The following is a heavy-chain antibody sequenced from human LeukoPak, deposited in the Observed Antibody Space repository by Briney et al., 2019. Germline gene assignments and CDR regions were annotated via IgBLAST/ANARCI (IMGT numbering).Heavy chain of an antibody. CDR3: ARDRVVVGANYYYGMDV. CDR1: GGSISSGGYY. D-gene: IGHD2-15*01. Sequence: PSATLSLTCTVSGGSISSGGYYWSWIRRHPGKGLEWIGYTYYSESTYYNPSLKSRVTISVDTSKNQFSLKQSSVTAADTAVYYCARDRVVVGANYYYGMDVWGQGTTVTVSS. V-gene: IGHV4-31*03. CDR2: TYYSEST. J-gene: IGHJ6*02.